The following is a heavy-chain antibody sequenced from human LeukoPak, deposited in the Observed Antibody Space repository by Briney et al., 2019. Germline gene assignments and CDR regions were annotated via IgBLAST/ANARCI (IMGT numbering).Heavy chain of an antibody. J-gene: IGHJ6*02. V-gene: IGHV1-69*13. CDR1: GGTFSSYA. CDR3: ARVHDSSGYYYAHYGMDV. CDR2: IIPIFGTA. D-gene: IGHD3-22*01. Sequence: SVKVSCKASGGTFSSYAISWVRQAPGQGLEWMGGIIPIFGTANYAQKFQGRVTITADESTSTAYMELSSLRSEDTAVYYCARVHDSSGYYYAHYGMDVWGQGTTVTVSS.